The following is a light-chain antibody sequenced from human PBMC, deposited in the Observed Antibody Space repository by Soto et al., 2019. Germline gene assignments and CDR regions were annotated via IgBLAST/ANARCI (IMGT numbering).Light chain of an antibody. Sequence: QSALTQPPSVSGSPGQSVTISCTGTSSDVGIYNRVSWYQQPPGPAPKLIIYEVSNRPSGVPDRFSGSKSANTASLTISGLQAEDEADYYCSSYTSGSTVFGGGTKLTVL. CDR1: SSDVGIYNR. V-gene: IGLV2-18*02. CDR2: EVS. CDR3: SSYTSGSTV. J-gene: IGLJ3*02.